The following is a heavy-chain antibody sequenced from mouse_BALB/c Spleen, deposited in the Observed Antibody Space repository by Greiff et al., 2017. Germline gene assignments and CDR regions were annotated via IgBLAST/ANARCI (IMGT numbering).Heavy chain of an antibody. CDR3: AKLEGLRHEPWIAY. D-gene: IGHD2-4*01. CDR1: GYTFTSYT. V-gene: IGHV1-4*02. CDR2: INPRSGYT. J-gene: IGHJ3*01. Sequence: VQLQQSAAELARPGASVKMSCKASGYTFTSYTMHWVKQRPGQGLEWIGYINPRSGYTEYNQKLKDKTTLTADKSSNIAYMQLSSLTSENSTVYYCAKLEGLRHEPWIAYWGQGTLVTVSA.